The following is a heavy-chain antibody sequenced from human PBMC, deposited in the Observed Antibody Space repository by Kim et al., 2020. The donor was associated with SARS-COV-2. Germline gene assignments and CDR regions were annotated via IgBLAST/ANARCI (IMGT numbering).Heavy chain of an antibody. Sequence: DSGKGRFTISKNNSKNTLYLQMNSLGAEDTAVYYCARGRRGAYYYYGMDVWGQGTTVTVSS. CDR3: ARGRRGAYYYYGMDV. J-gene: IGHJ6*02. V-gene: IGHV3-30*07. D-gene: IGHD3-10*01.